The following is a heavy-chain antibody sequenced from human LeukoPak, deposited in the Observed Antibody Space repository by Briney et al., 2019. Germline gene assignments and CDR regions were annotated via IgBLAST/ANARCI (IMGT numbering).Heavy chain of an antibody. D-gene: IGHD3-10*01. J-gene: IGHJ4*02. CDR1: GYTFTSYG. CDR2: ISAYNGNT. Sequence: GASVKVSCKASGYTFTSYGISWVRQAPGQGLEWMGWISAYNGNTNYAQKLQGRVTMTTDTSTSTAYMELRSLRSDDTAVYYCARGVRDYYGSGSYSALLDYWGQETLVTVSS. V-gene: IGHV1-18*01. CDR3: ARGVRDYYGSGSYSALLDY.